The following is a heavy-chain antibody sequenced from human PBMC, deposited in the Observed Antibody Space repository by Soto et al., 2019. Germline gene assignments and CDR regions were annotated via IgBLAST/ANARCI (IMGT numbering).Heavy chain of an antibody. Sequence: EVQLLESGGGLVQPGGSLRLSCAASGFTFRSYAMSWVRQAPGKGLEWVSAISGGGDRTYYADSVKGRFTTPRDNSKNPLYLQMNSLRAEDTAVYYCAKGPRYFDRNSWFDPWGQGTLVIVSS. V-gene: IGHV3-23*01. CDR1: GFTFRSYA. D-gene: IGHD3-9*01. CDR2: ISGGGDRT. J-gene: IGHJ5*02. CDR3: AKGPRYFDRNSWFDP.